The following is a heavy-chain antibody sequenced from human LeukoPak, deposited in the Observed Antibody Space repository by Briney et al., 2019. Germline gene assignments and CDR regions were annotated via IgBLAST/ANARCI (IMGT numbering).Heavy chain of an antibody. Sequence: ASVKVSCKASGYTFTGYYMHWVRQAPGQGLEWMGRINPNSGGTNYAQKFQGRVTMTRDTSISTAYMELSRLRSDDTAVYYCARGGLYSSGWDLQGYWGQGTLVTVSS. V-gene: IGHV1-2*06. CDR3: ARGGLYSSGWDLQGY. J-gene: IGHJ4*02. CDR2: INPNSGGT. D-gene: IGHD6-19*01. CDR1: GYTFTGYY.